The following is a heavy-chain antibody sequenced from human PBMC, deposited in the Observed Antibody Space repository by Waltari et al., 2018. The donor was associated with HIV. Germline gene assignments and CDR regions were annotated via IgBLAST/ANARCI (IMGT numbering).Heavy chain of an antibody. D-gene: IGHD4-17*01. CDR1: GGSFSGYS. J-gene: IGHJ4*02. Sequence: QVQLQQRGAILLRPSETLSLPCAVSGGSFSGYSWNWIRQAPGKGLEWIGEMNQRGGTNYNASLESRITISVDTSNNYFSLEMNSVTAADTAVYCCARGLRTVTPRNWGPGTLVTVSS. CDR2: MNQRGGT. CDR3: ARGLRTVTPRN. V-gene: IGHV4-34*01.